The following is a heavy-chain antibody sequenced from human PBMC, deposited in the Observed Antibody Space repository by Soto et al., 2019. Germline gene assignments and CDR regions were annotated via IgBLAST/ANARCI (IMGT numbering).Heavy chain of an antibody. Sequence: SETLSLTCTVSGGYISSSSYYWGWIRQPPGKGLEWIGSIYYSGSTYHNPSLKSRVTISVDTSKNQVSLKLSSVTAADTAVYYCTNYGSGSQNQYFYGIDVWGQGSTVT. J-gene: IGHJ6*02. D-gene: IGHD3-10*01. CDR1: GGYISSSSYY. CDR2: IYYSGST. CDR3: TNYGSGSQNQYFYGIDV. V-gene: IGHV4-39*01.